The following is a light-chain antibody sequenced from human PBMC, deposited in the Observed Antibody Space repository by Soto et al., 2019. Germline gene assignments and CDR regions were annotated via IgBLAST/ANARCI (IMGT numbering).Light chain of an antibody. J-gene: IGKJ3*01. CDR3: QQRSNWPS. V-gene: IGKV3-11*01. CDR1: QSVSSY. Sequence: IGLKMNPSAVCLSPGERATLSCRASQSVSSYLAWYQQKPGQAPRLLIYDASNRATGIPARFSGSGSGTDFTLTISSLEPEDFAVYYCQQRSNWPSFGPGTKVDIK. CDR2: DAS.